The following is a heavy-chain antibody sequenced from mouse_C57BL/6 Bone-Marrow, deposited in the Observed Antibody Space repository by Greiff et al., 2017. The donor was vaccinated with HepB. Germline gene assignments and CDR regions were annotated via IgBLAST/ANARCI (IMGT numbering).Heavy chain of an antibody. CDR2: ISSGSSTI. D-gene: IGHD1-1*01. V-gene: IGHV5-17*01. CDR3: ATLYGSSYGYAMDY. Sequence: EVKVVESGGGLVKPGGSLKLSCAASGFTFSDYGMHWVRQSPEKGLEWVAYISSGSSTIYYADTVKGRFTISRDNAKNTLFLQMTSLRSEDTAMYYCATLYGSSYGYAMDYWGQGTSVTVSS. J-gene: IGHJ4*01. CDR1: GFTFSDYG.